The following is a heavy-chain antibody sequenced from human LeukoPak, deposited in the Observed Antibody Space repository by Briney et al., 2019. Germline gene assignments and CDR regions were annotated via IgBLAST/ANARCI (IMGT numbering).Heavy chain of an antibody. CDR2: INPNSGGT. V-gene: IGHV1-2*02. J-gene: IGHJ4*02. D-gene: IGHD3-22*01. Sequence: GASVKVSCKASGYTFTSYDINWVRQAPGQGLEWMGWINPNSGGTNYAQKFQGRVTMTRDTSISTAYMELNRLRSDDTAVFFCARDPTLYYYDSSGYFDYWGQGTLVTVSS. CDR1: GYTFTSYD. CDR3: ARDPTLYYYDSSGYFDY.